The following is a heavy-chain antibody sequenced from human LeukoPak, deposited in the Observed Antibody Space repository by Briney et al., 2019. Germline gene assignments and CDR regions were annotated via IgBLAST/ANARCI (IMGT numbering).Heavy chain of an antibody. V-gene: IGHV3-9*01. J-gene: IGHJ4*02. Sequence: GGSLRLSCAASGFTFDDYAMHWVRHGPGKGLEWVSGISWNSAMIAYADSVKGRFTISRDNAKNSLYLQMNSLRAEDTAFYYCAKATYSPPPGYYFDYWGQGTLVTVSS. CDR2: ISWNSAMI. CDR3: AKATYSPPPGYYFDY. CDR1: GFTFDDYA. D-gene: IGHD6-13*01.